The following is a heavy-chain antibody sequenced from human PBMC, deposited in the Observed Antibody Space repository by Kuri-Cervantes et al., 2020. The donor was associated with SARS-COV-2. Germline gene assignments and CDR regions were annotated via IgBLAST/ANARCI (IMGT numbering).Heavy chain of an antibody. CDR2: ISSSGGST. D-gene: IGHD2-8*01. CDR3: VRGGEDFVQETRNWFEP. V-gene: IGHV3-23*01. Sequence: GGSLRLSCAASGFTFSSYAMSWVRQAPGKGLEWVSAISSSGGSTYYADSVKGRFTISRDNSKNTLYLQMNSLRAEDTAVYYCVRGGEDFVQETRNWFEPWGRGTQVTVSS. CDR1: GFTFSSYA. J-gene: IGHJ5*02.